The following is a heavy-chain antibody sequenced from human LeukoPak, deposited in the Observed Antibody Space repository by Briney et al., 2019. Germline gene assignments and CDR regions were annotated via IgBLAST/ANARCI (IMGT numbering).Heavy chain of an antibody. CDR3: TTLSVAGRRADY. CDR2: IKSKIDGGTA. CDR1: GFSFANAW. Sequence: GGSLRLSCAASGFSFANAWMSWVRQAPGKGLEWVGRIKSKIDGGTADYAAPVKGRFAVSRDDSKNMLYLQMDCLKTEDTAVYHCTTLSVAGRRADYWGQGTLVTVSS. V-gene: IGHV3-15*01. D-gene: IGHD2-15*01. J-gene: IGHJ4*02.